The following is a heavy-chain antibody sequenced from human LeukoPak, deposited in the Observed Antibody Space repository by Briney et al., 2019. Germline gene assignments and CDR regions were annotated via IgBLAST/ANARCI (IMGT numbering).Heavy chain of an antibody. Sequence: GASVKVSCKASGYTFTSYGITWVRQAPGKGLEWMGWISPFNGNTNYAQKFQGRVSMTTDTSTNTTYMELKSLRSDDTAVYYCARGRTHRYNWNSRKSDAFDIWGQGTMVTVSS. J-gene: IGHJ3*02. CDR2: ISPFNGNT. V-gene: IGHV1-18*01. CDR1: GYTFTSYG. CDR3: ARGRTHRYNWNSRKSDAFDI. D-gene: IGHD1-1*01.